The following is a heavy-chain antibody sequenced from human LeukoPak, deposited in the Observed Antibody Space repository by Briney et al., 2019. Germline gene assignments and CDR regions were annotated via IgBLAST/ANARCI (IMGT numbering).Heavy chain of an antibody. Sequence: PSETLSLTCTVSGGSISSGGFYWSWIRQHPGKGLEWIGYIYYGGNTYYNPSLKSRVTISVDTSKNQFSLKLSSVTAADTAVYYCARDREVAVAGYFDYWGQGALVTVSS. J-gene: IGHJ4*02. V-gene: IGHV4-31*03. CDR1: GGSISSGGFY. CDR3: ARDREVAVAGYFDY. D-gene: IGHD6-19*01. CDR2: IYYGGNT.